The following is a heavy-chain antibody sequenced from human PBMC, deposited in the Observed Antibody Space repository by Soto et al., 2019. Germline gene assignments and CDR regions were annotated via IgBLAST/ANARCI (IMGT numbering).Heavy chain of an antibody. CDR1: GGTFNRNT. Sequence: QVQLVQSGAEVQKPGSSVTVSCKASGGTFNRNTISWVRQAPGQGLEWMGGIIPIFGTANYAQKFQGRVTITADESTSTAYMELSRLRSEDTAVYYCARQFDYDSSGYYYAYWGQGTLVTFSS. D-gene: IGHD3-22*01. V-gene: IGHV1-69*01. CDR3: ARQFDYDSSGYYYAY. J-gene: IGHJ4*02. CDR2: IIPIFGTA.